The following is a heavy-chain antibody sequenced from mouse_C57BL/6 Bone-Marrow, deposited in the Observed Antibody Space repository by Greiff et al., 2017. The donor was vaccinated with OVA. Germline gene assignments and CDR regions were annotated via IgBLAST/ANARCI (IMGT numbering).Heavy chain of an antibody. CDR2: IDPANGNT. D-gene: IGHD2-4*01. V-gene: IGHV14-3*01. J-gene: IGHJ3*01. Sequence: EVQLQQSVAELVRPGASVKLSCTASGFNIKNTYMHWVKQRPEQGLEWIGRIDPANGNTKYAPKFQGKATITADTSSNTAYMQLSSLTSEDSAVYFCARYNDYLPWFAYWGQGTLVTVSA. CDR1: GFNIKNTY. CDR3: ARYNDYLPWFAY.